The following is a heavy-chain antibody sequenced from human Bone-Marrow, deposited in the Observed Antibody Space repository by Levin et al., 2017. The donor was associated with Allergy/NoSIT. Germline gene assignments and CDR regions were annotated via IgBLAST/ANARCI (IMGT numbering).Heavy chain of an antibody. CDR2: INHGDKT. CDR3: SPGTYGDPDS. CDR1: GRAVRTNY. Sequence: ASVKVSCVMSGRAVRTNYINWVRQAPGKGLEWVSIINHGDKTYYADSVKGRFTLSRDTSKNTLFLHMNSLSADDTALYYCSPGTYGDPDSWGQGTLVTVSS. J-gene: IGHJ4*02. D-gene: IGHD4-17*01. V-gene: IGHV3-53*01.